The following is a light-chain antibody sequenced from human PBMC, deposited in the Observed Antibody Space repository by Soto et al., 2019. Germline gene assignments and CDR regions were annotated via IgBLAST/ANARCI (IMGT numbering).Light chain of an antibody. CDR3: CSYAGNYTV. CDR1: SSDVGGYNF. CDR2: EVS. Sequence: QSALTQPASVSGSPGQSITISCTGTSSDVGGYNFVSWYQQHPGKAPKLMISEVSNRPSGVSNRFSGSKSGNTASLTISGLQADDEADYYCCSYAGNYTVFGGGTKLTVL. J-gene: IGLJ2*01. V-gene: IGLV2-14*01.